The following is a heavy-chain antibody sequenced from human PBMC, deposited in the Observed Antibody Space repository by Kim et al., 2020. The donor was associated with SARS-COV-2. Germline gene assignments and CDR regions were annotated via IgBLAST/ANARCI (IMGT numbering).Heavy chain of an antibody. CDR1: GFTFDDYG. V-gene: IGHV3-20*04. D-gene: IGHD5-18*01. J-gene: IGHJ6*02. CDR3: ARDFDSDSYASTYYYGMDV. CDR2: INWNGGST. Sequence: GGSLRLSCAASGFTFDDYGMSWVRQAPGKGLEWVSGINWNGGSTGYADSVKGRFTISRDNAKNSLYLQMNSLRAEDTALYYCARDFDSDSYASTYYYGMDVWGQGTTVTVSS.